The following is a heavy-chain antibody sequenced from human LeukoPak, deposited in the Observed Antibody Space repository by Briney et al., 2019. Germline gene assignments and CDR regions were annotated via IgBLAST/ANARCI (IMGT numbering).Heavy chain of an antibody. D-gene: IGHD3-10*01. Sequence: PGMSLRLSCEASGFTFSDYGMHWVRQAPGKGLEWVSTISGSGDNTYYADSVKGRFTISRDNSKNTLYLQMNSLRAEDTAVYYCARVTYGSGTYGAFDYWGQGTLVTVSS. CDR2: ISGSGDNT. J-gene: IGHJ4*02. CDR3: ARVTYGSGTYGAFDY. V-gene: IGHV3-23*01. CDR1: GFTFSDYG.